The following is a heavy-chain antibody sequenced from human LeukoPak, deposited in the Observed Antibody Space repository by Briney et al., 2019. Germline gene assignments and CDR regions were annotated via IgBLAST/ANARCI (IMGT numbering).Heavy chain of an antibody. CDR3: ARGGVRPRITIFGVVIKSYFDY. CDR1: GGSISSGSYY. V-gene: IGHV4-61*02. Sequence: TSETLSLTCTVSGGSISSGSYYWSWIRQPAGKGLEWIGRIYTSGSTNYNPSLKSRVTISVDTSKNQFSLKLSSVTAADTAVYYCARGGVRPRITIFGVVIKSYFDYWGQGTLVTVSS. J-gene: IGHJ4*02. D-gene: IGHD3-3*01. CDR2: IYTSGST.